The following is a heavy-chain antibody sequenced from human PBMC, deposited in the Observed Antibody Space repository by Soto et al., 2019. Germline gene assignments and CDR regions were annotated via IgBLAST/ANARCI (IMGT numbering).Heavy chain of an antibody. V-gene: IGHV1-69*01. CDR2: VVPMLGTP. J-gene: IGHJ6*02. Sequence: QVPLVQSGAEVKEPGASGRVSCKASGGTFDNFIINWVRQTPGQGLEWMGGVVPMLGTPTYAEKFKGGVTMSATGSTSRISMEETSLLSDDTAIYYCARNETYNYYRSHYSGMDVWGQGTTVTVSS. CDR3: ARNETYNYYRSHYSGMDV. D-gene: IGHD3-22*01. CDR1: GGTFDNFI.